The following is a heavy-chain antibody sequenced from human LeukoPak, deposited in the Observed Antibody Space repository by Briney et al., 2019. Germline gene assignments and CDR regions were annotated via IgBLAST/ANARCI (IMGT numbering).Heavy chain of an antibody. CDR3: AKDLGRDMTPTKAIDV. D-gene: IGHD2-15*01. J-gene: IGHJ6*02. Sequence: GGSLRLSCAASGFTFSSYGMHWVRQAPGKGLEWVAVTSYDGSYIYYADSVKGRFTISRDKSKNTLYLQMNSLRTEDTAVYYCAKDLGRDMTPTKAIDVWGQGTTVTISS. CDR2: TSYDGSYI. CDR1: GFTFSSYG. V-gene: IGHV3-30*18.